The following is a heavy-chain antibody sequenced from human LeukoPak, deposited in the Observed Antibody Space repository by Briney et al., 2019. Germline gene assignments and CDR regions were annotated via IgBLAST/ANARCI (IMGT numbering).Heavy chain of an antibody. D-gene: IGHD6-6*01. CDR1: GFTFSSYA. CDR3: AKDLSSSHVSEYFDY. J-gene: IGHJ4*02. Sequence: GGSLRLSCSASGFTFSSYAMDWVRQAPGKGLEYVSAISSNGGTTYYADSVKGRFTISRDNSKNTLYLQMNSLRAEDTAVYYCAKDLSSSHVSEYFDYWGQGTLVTVSS. CDR2: ISSNGGTT. V-gene: IGHV3-64*04.